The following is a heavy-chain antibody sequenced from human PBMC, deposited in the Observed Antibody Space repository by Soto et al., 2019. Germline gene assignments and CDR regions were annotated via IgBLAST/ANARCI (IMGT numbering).Heavy chain of an antibody. J-gene: IGHJ2*01. CDR2: ISGSGGST. CDR1: GFTFSSYA. V-gene: IGHV3-23*01. CDR3: AKVDFWNWYFDL. D-gene: IGHD3-3*01. Sequence: GGSLRLSCAASGFTFSSYAMSWVRQAPGKGLEWVSAISGSGGSTDYVDSVKGRFTISRDNSKNTLFLQMNSLRAEDTAVYYCAKVDFWNWYFDLWGHGTLVTVSS.